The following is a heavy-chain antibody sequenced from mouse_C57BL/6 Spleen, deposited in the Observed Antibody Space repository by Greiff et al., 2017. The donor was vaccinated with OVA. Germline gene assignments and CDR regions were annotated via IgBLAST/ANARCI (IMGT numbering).Heavy chain of an antibody. D-gene: IGHD2-3*01. J-gene: IGHJ3*01. CDR2: IDPETGGT. CDR1: GYTFTDYE. V-gene: IGHV1-15*01. Sequence: VQLVESGAELVRPGASVTLSCKASGYTFTDYEMHWVKQTPVHGLEWIGAIDPETGGTAYNQKFKGKAILTADKSSSTAYMELRSLTSEDSAVYYCTRLKDDGYLFAYWGQGTLVTVSA. CDR3: TRLKDDGYLFAY.